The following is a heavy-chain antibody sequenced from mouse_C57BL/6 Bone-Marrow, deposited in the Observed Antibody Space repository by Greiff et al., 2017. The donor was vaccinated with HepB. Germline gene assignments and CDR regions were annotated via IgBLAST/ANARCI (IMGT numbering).Heavy chain of an antibody. J-gene: IGHJ4*01. D-gene: IGHD2-3*01. CDR1: GYTFTSYW. V-gene: IGHV1-50*01. CDR2: IDPSDSYT. Sequence: QVQLQQPGAELVKPGASVKLSCKASGYTFTSYWLQWVKQRPGQGLEWIGEIDPSDSYTNDNQKFKGKATLTVDTSSSTAYMQLSSLTSEDSAVYYCARDGYYEDYYAMDYWGQGTSVTVSS. CDR3: ARDGYYEDYYAMDY.